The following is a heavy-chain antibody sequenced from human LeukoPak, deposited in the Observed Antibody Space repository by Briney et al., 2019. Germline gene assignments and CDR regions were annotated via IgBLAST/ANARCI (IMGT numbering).Heavy chain of an antibody. D-gene: IGHD3-3*02. Sequence: RPRGSLRLSCAVSGFTFSDYWVTWVRQTPGKGLEFVANINRDGSVKNYVDSVKGRFTISRDNAKNSLYLQMTSLRVDDTAIYYCARDPGFSSFDYWGQGTLVTVSS. CDR3: ARDPGFSSFDY. CDR1: GFTFSDYW. V-gene: IGHV3-7*01. J-gene: IGHJ4*02. CDR2: INRDGSVK.